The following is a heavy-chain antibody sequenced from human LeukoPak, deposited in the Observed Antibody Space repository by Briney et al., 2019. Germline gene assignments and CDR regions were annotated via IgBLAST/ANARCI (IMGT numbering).Heavy chain of an antibody. J-gene: IGHJ4*02. CDR3: ARGLDLYYYDSSGSAVDY. Sequence: GGSLRLSCAASGFTFSSYGMSWVRQAPGKGLEWVSAISGSGGSTYYADSVKGRFTISRDNAKNSLYLQMNSLRAEDTAVYYCARGLDLYYYDSSGSAVDYWGQGTLVTVSS. V-gene: IGHV3-23*01. CDR2: ISGSGGST. CDR1: GFTFSSYG. D-gene: IGHD3-22*01.